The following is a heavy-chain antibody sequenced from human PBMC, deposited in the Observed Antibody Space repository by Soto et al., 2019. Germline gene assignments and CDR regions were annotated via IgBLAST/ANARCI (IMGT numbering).Heavy chain of an antibody. V-gene: IGHV1-69*01. CDR3: ARVRYSYGYAGWFDP. J-gene: IGHJ5*02. Sequence: QVQLVQSGAEVKKPGSSVKVSCKASGGTFSSYAISWVRQAPGQGLEWMGGIIPIFGTANYAQKFQGRVTITADESTNTAYMELSSLRSEDTAVYYCARVRYSYGYAGWFDPWGQGTLVTVSS. CDR2: IIPIFGTA. D-gene: IGHD5-18*01. CDR1: GGTFSSYA.